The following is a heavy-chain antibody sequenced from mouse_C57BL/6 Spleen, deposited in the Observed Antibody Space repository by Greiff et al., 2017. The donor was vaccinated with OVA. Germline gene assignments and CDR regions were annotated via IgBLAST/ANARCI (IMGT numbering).Heavy chain of an antibody. V-gene: IGHV2-6-1*01. CDR2: IWSDGST. CDR1: FFSLTSYC. D-gene: IGHD3-3*01. Sequence: VKLQESGPGLVAPSQSLSLRYTISFFSLTSYCVHWVRQPPGKGLEWLVVIWSDGSTTYNSALKSRLSISKDNSKSQVFLKMNSLQTDDTAMYYCARHREAAYYAMDYWGQGTSVTVSS. CDR3: ARHREAAYYAMDY. J-gene: IGHJ4*01.